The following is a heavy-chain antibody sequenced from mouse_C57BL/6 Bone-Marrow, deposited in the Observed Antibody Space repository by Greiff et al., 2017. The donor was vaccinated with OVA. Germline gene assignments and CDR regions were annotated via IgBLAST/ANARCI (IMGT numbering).Heavy chain of an antibody. J-gene: IGHJ4*01. CDR2: IDPSDSYT. D-gene: IGHD1-1*02. CDR1: GYTFTSYW. CDR3: ARDPLWRDYAMDY. V-gene: IGHV1-59*01. Sequence: QVQLQQPGAELVRPGTSVKLSCKASGYTFTSYWMHWVKQRPGQGLEWIGVIDPSDSYTNYDQKFKGKATLTVDTSSSTAYMQLSSLTSEDSAVYYCARDPLWRDYAMDYWGQGTSVTVSS.